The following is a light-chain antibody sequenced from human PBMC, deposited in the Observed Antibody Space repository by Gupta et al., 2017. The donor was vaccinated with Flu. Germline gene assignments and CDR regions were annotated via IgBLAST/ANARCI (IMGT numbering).Light chain of an antibody. CDR1: QSISSY. V-gene: IGKV1-39*01. Sequence: DIQMTQSPSSLSASVGDRVTITCRASQSISSYLNWYQQKPGKAPKLLIYDASSLQSGGPSRLRGRGYWTDFTLTISSRQPEDFANSYRQQSYSTSINLRPGTQLEIK. J-gene: IGKJ5*01. CDR2: DAS. CDR3: QQSYSTSIN.